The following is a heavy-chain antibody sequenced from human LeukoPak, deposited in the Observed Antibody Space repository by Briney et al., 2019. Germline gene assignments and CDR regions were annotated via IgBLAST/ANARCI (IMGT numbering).Heavy chain of an antibody. J-gene: IGHJ4*02. D-gene: IGHD2-15*01. Sequence: GGSLRLSCAASGFTFSSYAMSWVRQAPGKGLEWVSAISGSGGSTYYADSVKGRFTISRDNSKNTLYLQMNSLRAEDTAVYYCAKDVRRHCSGGSRPTDWGQGTLVTVSS. V-gene: IGHV3-23*01. CDR2: ISGSGGST. CDR1: GFTFSSYA. CDR3: AKDVRRHCSGGSRPTD.